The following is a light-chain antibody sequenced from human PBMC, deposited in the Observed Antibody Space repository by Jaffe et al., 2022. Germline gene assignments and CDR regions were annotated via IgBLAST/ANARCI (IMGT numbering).Light chain of an antibody. CDR3: QQTNNVLFYT. CDR2: GAS. J-gene: IGKJ2*01. V-gene: IGKV1-39*01. CDR1: QSISTF. Sequence: DIQMTQSPSSLSASVGDRVTITCRASQSISTFLNWYQQKPGKAPEVLIYGASSLQSGVPSRFSGSGSGTDFTLTITSLQPEDSATYYCQQTNNVLFYTFGQGTKLEI.